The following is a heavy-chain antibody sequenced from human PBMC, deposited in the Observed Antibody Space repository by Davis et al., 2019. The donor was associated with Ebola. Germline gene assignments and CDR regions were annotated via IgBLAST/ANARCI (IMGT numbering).Heavy chain of an antibody. CDR2: IWYDGSNK. V-gene: IGHV3-30*02. J-gene: IGHJ4*02. Sequence: PGGSLRLSCAASGFTFSSYGMHWVRQAPGKGLEWVAVIWYDGSNKYYADSVKGRFTISRDNSKNTLYLQMNSLRAEDTAVYYCANARRDGYNFGFSWGQGTLVTVSS. CDR1: GFTFSSYG. D-gene: IGHD5-24*01. CDR3: ANARRDGYNFGFS.